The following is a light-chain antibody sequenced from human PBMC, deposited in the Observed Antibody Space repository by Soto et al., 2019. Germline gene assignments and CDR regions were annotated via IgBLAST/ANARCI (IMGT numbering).Light chain of an antibody. CDR3: QQYDSSPRT. CDR2: GAS. J-gene: IGKJ1*01. CDR1: QSLRSTS. V-gene: IGKV3-20*01. Sequence: EIVLTLSPRTLSLSPGERATLSCRASQSLRSTSLAWYQQKPGQAPRLLISGASTRAADIPDRFSGSGSGTDFTLTIGRLEPEDLAVYYCQQYDSSPRTFGQGTKVEIK.